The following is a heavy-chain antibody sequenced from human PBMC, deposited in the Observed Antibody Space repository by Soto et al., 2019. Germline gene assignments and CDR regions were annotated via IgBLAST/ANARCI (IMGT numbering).Heavy chain of an antibody. CDR1: GFTFSSYG. D-gene: IGHD6-13*01. J-gene: IGHJ4*02. CDR3: ARDPKQQLVMYYFDY. V-gene: IGHV3-33*01. Sequence: QVQLVESGGGVVQPGRSLRLSCAASGFTFSSYGMHWVRQAPGKGLEWVAVIRYDGSNKYYADSVKGRFTISRDNSKNTLYLQMNSLRAEDTAVYYCARDPKQQLVMYYFDYWGQGTLVTVSS. CDR2: IRYDGSNK.